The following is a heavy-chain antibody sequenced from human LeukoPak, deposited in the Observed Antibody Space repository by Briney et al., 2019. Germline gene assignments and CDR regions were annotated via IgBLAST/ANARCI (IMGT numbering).Heavy chain of an antibody. J-gene: IGHJ4*02. V-gene: IGHV3-23*01. CDR2: IGGSGATT. CDR1: GFTFSDAW. Sequence: GGSLRLSCAASGFTFSDAWMNWVRQAPGKGLEWVSAIGGSGATTYYADSVRGRFTISRDNSKNTMYLQMSSLRAEDTAVYYCAKIRLEESATGYWGQGTLVTVSS. CDR3: AKIRLEESATGY. D-gene: IGHD2-15*01.